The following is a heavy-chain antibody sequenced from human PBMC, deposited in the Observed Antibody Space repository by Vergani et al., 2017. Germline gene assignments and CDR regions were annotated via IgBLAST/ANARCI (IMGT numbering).Heavy chain of an antibody. J-gene: IGHJ4*02. CDR2: IYYSGST. Sequence: QLQLQESGPGLVKPSETLSLTCTVSGGSISSSSYYWGWIRQPPGKGLEWIGSIYYSGSTYYNPSLNSRVTISVDTSKNQFSLKLSSVTAADTAVYYCARRDYDFWSGYYAPPDYWGQGTLVTVSS. D-gene: IGHD3-3*01. CDR3: ARRDYDFWSGYYAPPDY. CDR1: GGSISSSSYY. V-gene: IGHV4-39*01.